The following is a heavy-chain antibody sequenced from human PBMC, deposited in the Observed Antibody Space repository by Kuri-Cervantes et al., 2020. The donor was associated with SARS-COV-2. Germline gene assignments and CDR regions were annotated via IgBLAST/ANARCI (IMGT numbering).Heavy chain of an antibody. J-gene: IGHJ4*02. CDR1: GFTFNTYR. CDR2: ISFDENDK. CDR3: AEGHSGT. D-gene: IGHD1-26*01. Sequence: GESLKISCAASGFTFNTYRMHWVRQAPGKGLEWVSVISFDENDKDYADSVQGRFTISRDNSKNTLYLQMNSLRAEDTAVYYCAEGHSGTRGQGTLVTVSS. V-gene: IGHV3-30*03.